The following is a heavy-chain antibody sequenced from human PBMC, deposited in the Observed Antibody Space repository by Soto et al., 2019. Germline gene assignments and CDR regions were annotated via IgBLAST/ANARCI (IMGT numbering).Heavy chain of an antibody. CDR2: ISYDEDNI. V-gene: IGHV3-30*03. Sequence: QLQLVESGGGVVQPGKSLRLACVASGFTFSNYGIHWVRQAPGEGLEWVAVISYDEDNIYYADSVKGRFTISRDNSKNTLYLQMNSLRPEDTAVYFCARSGTTVTTFWYFDLWGRGTLVTVSS. CDR3: ARSGTTVTTFWYFDL. CDR1: GFTFSNYG. J-gene: IGHJ2*01. D-gene: IGHD4-17*01.